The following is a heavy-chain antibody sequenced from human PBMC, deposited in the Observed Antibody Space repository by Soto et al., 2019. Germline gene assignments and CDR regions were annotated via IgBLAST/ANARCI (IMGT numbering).Heavy chain of an antibody. CDR3: AKEPTPYYYYYYYMDV. J-gene: IGHJ6*03. CDR2: LSGSGVST. V-gene: IGHV3-23*01. CDR1: GFTFSTYA. Sequence: EVQLLESGGGLVQPGGSLRLSCAASGFTFSTYAMSWVRQAPGKGLEWISALSGSGVSTYYADSVKGRFTISRDNSTNTLYLQMNSLRAEDTAVYYCAKEPTPYYYYYYYMDVWGKGTTVTVSS.